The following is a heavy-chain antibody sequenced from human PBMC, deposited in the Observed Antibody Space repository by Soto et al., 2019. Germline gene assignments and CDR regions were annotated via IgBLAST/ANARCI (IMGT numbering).Heavy chain of an antibody. Sequence: EVQLVESGGGLVKPGGSLTLSCAASGFTFSISTMIWVRQAPGKRLEWVSSISSGTTYFYYADSVKGRFSISRDNAKHSLFLQMNSLRVEDTAVYYCARGREDSSGWFDYWGQGTLVTVSS. CDR1: GFTFSIST. D-gene: IGHD6-19*01. CDR3: ARGREDSSGWFDY. V-gene: IGHV3-21*01. CDR2: ISSGTTYF. J-gene: IGHJ4*02.